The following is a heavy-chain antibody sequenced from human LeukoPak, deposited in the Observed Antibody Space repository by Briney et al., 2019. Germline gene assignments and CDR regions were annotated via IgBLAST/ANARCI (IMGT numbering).Heavy chain of an antibody. CDR3: AKDQYGGNPQYYFDY. CDR2: ISGSGGNT. D-gene: IGHD4-23*01. J-gene: IGHJ4*02. V-gene: IGHV3-23*01. CDR1: GFTFSSYA. Sequence: GGSLRLSCAASGFTFSSYAMSWVRQAPGKGLDWVSAISGSGGNTYYADSVKGRFTISRDNSKNTLYLQMNSLRAEDTAVYYCAKDQYGGNPQYYFDYWGQGTLVTVLS.